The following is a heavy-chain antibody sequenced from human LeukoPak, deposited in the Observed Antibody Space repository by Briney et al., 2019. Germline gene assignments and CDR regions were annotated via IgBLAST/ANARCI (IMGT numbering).Heavy chain of an antibody. J-gene: IGHJ4*02. V-gene: IGHV4-34*01. CDR2: INHSGST. D-gene: IGHD5-18*01. Sequence: PSETLSLTCAVYGGSFSGYYWSWIRQPPGKGLEWIGEINHSGSTNYNPSLKSRVTISVDTSKNQFSLKLSSVTAADTAVYYCARGPIQLWPIDYWGQGTRVTVSS. CDR1: GGSFSGYY. CDR3: ARGPIQLWPIDY.